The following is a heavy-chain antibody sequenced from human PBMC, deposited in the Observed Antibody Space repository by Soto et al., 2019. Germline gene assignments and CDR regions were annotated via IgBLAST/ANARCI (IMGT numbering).Heavy chain of an antibody. CDR3: AGLGGFYEAFDN. V-gene: IGHV4-59*08. Sequence: SETLSLTCTVSGGPISSWYWSWIRQPPGKGLEWIGYIEDSGSTTYNPSLKSRVSISLDASKNQFSLNLSSVTAADTAVYYCAGLGGFYEAFDNWGQGTLVTVSS. J-gene: IGHJ4*02. CDR1: GGPISSWY. CDR2: IEDSGST. D-gene: IGHD3-22*01.